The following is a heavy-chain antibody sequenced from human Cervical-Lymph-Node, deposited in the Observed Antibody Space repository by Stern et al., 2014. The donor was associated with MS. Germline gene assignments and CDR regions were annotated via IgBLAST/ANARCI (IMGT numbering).Heavy chain of an antibody. CDR1: GFSLSTSGVG. V-gene: IGHV2-5*02. D-gene: IGHD3-9*01. CDR2: IYWDDDK. Sequence: QITLKESGPTLVKPTQTLTLTCTFSGFSLSTSGVGVGWIRQPPGKALEXLALIYWDDDKRYSPSLKSRLTITKDTSKTQVVLTMTNRAPVDTATYYCAHRRPDDLYYDILTGYSRRDVDAFDIWGQGTMVTVSS. J-gene: IGHJ3*02. CDR3: AHRRPDDLYYDILTGYSRRDVDAFDI.